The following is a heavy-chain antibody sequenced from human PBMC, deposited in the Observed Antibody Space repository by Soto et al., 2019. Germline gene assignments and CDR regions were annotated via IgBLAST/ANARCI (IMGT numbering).Heavy chain of an antibody. CDR1: GGSFSGYY. Sequence: SETLSLTCAVYGGSFSGYYWGWIRQPPGKGLEWIGVINYSGTTFHNVSLKSRVTMSVESSRNQLSLKLTSVTAADTAVYYCARLGGYVSVGYYYLWDSWGQGTLVTVSS. J-gene: IGHJ4*02. CDR2: INYSGTT. D-gene: IGHD3-22*01. V-gene: IGHV4-34*01. CDR3: ARLGGYVSVGYYYLWDS.